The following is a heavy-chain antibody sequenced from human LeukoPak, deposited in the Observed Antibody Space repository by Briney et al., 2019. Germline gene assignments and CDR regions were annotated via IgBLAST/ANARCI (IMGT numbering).Heavy chain of an antibody. Sequence: RASVKVSCKASGGTFSSYAISWVRQAPGQGLEWMGGIIPIFGTANYAQKFQGRVTITTDESTSTAYMELSSLRSEVTAVYYCARELGNYFDYWGQGTLVTVSS. CDR2: IIPIFGTA. V-gene: IGHV1-69*05. J-gene: IGHJ4*02. D-gene: IGHD7-27*01. CDR1: GGTFSSYA. CDR3: ARELGNYFDY.